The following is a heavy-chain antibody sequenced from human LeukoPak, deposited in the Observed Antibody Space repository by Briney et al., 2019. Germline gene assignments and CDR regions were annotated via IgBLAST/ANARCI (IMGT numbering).Heavy chain of an antibody. V-gene: IGHV5-10-1*01. CDR1: GYSFTSYW. D-gene: IGHD3-9*01. CDR2: IDPSDSYT. CDR3: ATGYDILTGSFDY. Sequence: GESLKISCKGSGYSFTSYWISWVRQMPGKGLEWMGRIDPSDSYTNYSPSFQGHVTISADKSISTAYLQWSSLKASDTAMYYCATGYDILTGSFDYWGQGTLVTVSS. J-gene: IGHJ4*02.